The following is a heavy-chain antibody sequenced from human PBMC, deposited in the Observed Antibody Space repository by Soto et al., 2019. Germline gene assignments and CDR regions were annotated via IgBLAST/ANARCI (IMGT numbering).Heavy chain of an antibody. J-gene: IGHJ4*02. CDR2: IKSKTDGGTT. CDR3: TTPLWVTTSGSLFDY. V-gene: IGHV3-15*07. CDR1: GFTFSNAW. D-gene: IGHD4-4*01. Sequence: GSLRLSCAASGFTFSNAWMNWVRQAPGKGLEWVGRIKSKTDGGTTDYAAPVKGRFTISRDDSKNTLYLQMNSLKTEDTAVYYCTTPLWVTTSGSLFDYWGQGTLVTVSS.